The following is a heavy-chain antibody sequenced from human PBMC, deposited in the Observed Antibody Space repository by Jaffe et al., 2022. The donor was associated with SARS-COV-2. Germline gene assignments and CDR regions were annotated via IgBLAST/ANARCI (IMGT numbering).Heavy chain of an antibody. CDR3: ARDLDGSGHFSYFDY. D-gene: IGHD3-22*01. CDR2: IQYDGSNK. CDR1: GFTFSYYG. V-gene: IGHV3-33*05. Sequence: QVQLVESGGGVVQPGRSLRLSCAASGFTFSYYGMHWVRQAPGKGLEWVAGIQYDGSNKYYADSVKGRFTISRDNSKNTLYLQMNSLRAEDTAVYYCARDLDGSGHFSYFDYWGQGTLVTVSS. J-gene: IGHJ4*02.